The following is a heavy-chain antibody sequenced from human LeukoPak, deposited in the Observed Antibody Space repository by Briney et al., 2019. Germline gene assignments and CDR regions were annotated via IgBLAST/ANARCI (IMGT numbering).Heavy chain of an antibody. CDR2: ISYDGSNK. J-gene: IGHJ4*02. Sequence: PGRSLRLSCAASGFTFSSYAMHWVRQAPGEGLEWVAVISYDGSNKYYADSVKGRFTISRDNSKNTLYLQMNSLRAEDTAVYYCARGFFSAVAGGFDYWGQGTLVTVSS. CDR1: GFTFSSYA. V-gene: IGHV3-30*01. D-gene: IGHD6-19*01. CDR3: ARGFFSAVAGGFDY.